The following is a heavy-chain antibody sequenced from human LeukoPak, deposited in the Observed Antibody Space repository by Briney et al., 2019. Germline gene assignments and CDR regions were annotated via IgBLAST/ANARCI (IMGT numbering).Heavy chain of an antibody. CDR3: AKDLGIAAAGTGY. CDR1: GFTFSSYG. D-gene: IGHD6-13*01. CDR2: ISYDGSNK. J-gene: IGHJ4*02. V-gene: IGHV3-30*18. Sequence: TGGSLRLSCAASGFTFSSYGMPWVRQAPGKGLEWVAVISYDGSNKYYADSVKGRFTISRDNSKNTLYLQMNSLRAEDTAVYYCAKDLGIAAAGTGYWGQGTLVTVSS.